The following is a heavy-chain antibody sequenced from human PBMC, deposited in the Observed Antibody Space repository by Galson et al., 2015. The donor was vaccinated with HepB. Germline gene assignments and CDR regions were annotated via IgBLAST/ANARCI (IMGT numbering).Heavy chain of an antibody. Sequence: SLRLSCAASGFVFNNAWMTWVRQAPGKGLDWVGRIKSQTAGGTADYGAPFKARFTISRDDSRKEVFLQIDSLGIDDTAVYFCTTGGGMKFWGQGTLVSVSS. V-gene: IGHV3-15*01. J-gene: IGHJ1*01. CDR2: IKSQTAGGTA. CDR1: GFVFNNAW. D-gene: IGHD3-16*01. CDR3: TTGGGMKF.